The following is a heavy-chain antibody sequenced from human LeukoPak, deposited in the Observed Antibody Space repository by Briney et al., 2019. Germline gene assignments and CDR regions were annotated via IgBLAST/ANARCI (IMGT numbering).Heavy chain of an antibody. CDR1: GFTFSSYA. D-gene: IGHD3-10*01. CDR3: ARTTTPHYYGSGSYALGY. CDR2: ISYDGSNK. V-gene: IGHV3-30-3*01. J-gene: IGHJ4*02. Sequence: GGSLRLSCAASGFTFSSYAMQWVRQGPGKGLEWVAVISYDGSNKYYADSVKGRFTISRDNSKNTLYLQMSSLSAEDTTVYYCARTTTPHYYGSGSYALGYWGQGTLVTVPS.